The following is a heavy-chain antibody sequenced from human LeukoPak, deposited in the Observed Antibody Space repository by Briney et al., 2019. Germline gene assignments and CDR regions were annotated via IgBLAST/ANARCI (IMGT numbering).Heavy chain of an antibody. CDR1: GFSCSSDA. CDR2: IRYDGSNK. J-gene: IGHJ3*02. V-gene: IGHV3-30*02. Sequence: GGSLRLSCAESGFSCSSDAMNWVRQAPGKGLEWVAFIRYDGSNKYYADSVKGRFTISRDNSKNTLYLQMNSLRAEDTAVYYCANDAVTMTEDAFDIWGQGTMVTVSS. D-gene: IGHD3-22*01. CDR3: ANDAVTMTEDAFDI.